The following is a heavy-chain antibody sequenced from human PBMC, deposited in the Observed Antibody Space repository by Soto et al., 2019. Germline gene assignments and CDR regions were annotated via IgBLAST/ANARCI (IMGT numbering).Heavy chain of an antibody. CDR2: IIPIFGTP. Sequence: QVQLVQSGAEMKKPGSSVTVSCKVFGGTFISYSFSWVRQAPGQGPEWMGGIIPIFGTPNYAQKFQGRVTIPADGSTSTAYMELSSLRSGDTAVYYCAGGVWRGYSEYYYGMDVWGQGTTVTVSS. CDR3: AGGVWRGYSEYYYGMDV. CDR1: GGTFISYS. V-gene: IGHV1-69*01. D-gene: IGHD3-3*01. J-gene: IGHJ6*02.